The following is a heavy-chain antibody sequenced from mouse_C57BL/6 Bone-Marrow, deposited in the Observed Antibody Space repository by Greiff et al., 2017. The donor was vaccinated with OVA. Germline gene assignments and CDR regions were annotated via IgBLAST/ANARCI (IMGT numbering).Heavy chain of an antibody. CDR3: ARQDGYYWGAF. J-gene: IGHJ3*01. Sequence: EVQLVESGGDLVKPGGSLKLSCAASGFTFSSYGMSWVRQTPDKRLEWVATISSGGSYTYYPDSVKGRFTISRDNAKNTLYLQMSSLKSEDTAKCYCARQDGYYWGAFWGRGTLVTVS. V-gene: IGHV5-6*01. D-gene: IGHD2-3*01. CDR2: ISSGGSYT. CDR1: GFTFSSYG.